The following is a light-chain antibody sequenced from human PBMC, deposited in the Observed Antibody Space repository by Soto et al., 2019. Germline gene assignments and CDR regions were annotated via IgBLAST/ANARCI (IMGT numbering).Light chain of an antibody. CDR1: QSVNNY. V-gene: IGKV3-11*01. CDR2: DTS. Sequence: EIVLTQSPGTLSLSPGKRATLSCRASQSVNNYLAWYQQKPGQAPRLLIYDTSDRATGIPARFSGSGSGTDFTLTISSLEPEDFAVFYCQQRSIWPWTFGQGTKVDIK. CDR3: QQRSIWPWT. J-gene: IGKJ1*01.